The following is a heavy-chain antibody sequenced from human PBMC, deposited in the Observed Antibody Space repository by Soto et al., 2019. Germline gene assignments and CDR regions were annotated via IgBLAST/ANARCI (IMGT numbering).Heavy chain of an antibody. D-gene: IGHD3-10*01. CDR2: INHSGST. Sequence: QVQLQQWGAGLLKPSETLSLTCAVYGGSFSGYYWSWIRQPPGKGLEWIGEINHSGSTNYNPSLKSRVTISVDTSKNQFSLKLSSVTAADTAVYYCASGTLLWFGEDWGQGTLVTVSS. CDR3: ASGTLLWFGED. CDR1: GGSFSGYY. V-gene: IGHV4-34*01. J-gene: IGHJ4*02.